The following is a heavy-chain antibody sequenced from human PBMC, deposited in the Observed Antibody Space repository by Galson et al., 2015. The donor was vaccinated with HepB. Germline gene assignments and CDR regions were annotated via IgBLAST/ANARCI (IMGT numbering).Heavy chain of an antibody. J-gene: IGHJ6*03. CDR2: INAGNGNT. D-gene: IGHD2/OR15-2a*01. CDR3: ARTRIYYYSYYMDV. CDR1: GYTFTSYT. V-gene: IGHV1-3*01. Sequence: SVKVSCKASGYTFTSYTLHWVRQAPGQRLGWMGWINAGNGNTKYSQKFQGRVTITRDTSASTAYMELSSLRSGDTAVYYWARTRIYYYSYYMDVWGKGTTVTVSS.